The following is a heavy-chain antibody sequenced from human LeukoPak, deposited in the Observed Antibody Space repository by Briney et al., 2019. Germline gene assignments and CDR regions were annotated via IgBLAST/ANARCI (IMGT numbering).Heavy chain of an antibody. CDR1: GYTLTEFS. D-gene: IGHD3-10*01. CDR3: ATDLKRGAIARFFDN. J-gene: IGHJ4*02. V-gene: IGHV1-24*01. CDR2: FDPEDGET. Sequence: ASVKVSCKVSGYTLTEFSIHWVRQAPGKGLEWMGGFDPEDGETIYAQKFQDRFTMTADTSTDTAYMKLSSLRSDDTAVYYCATDLKRGAIARFFDNWGQGTLVTVSS.